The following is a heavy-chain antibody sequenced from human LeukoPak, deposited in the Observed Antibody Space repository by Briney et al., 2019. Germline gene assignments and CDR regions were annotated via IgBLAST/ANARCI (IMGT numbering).Heavy chain of an antibody. CDR2: IIPIFGTA. CDR1: GGTFSSYA. D-gene: IGHD3-22*01. V-gene: IGHV1-69*05. Sequence: SVKVSCKASGGTFSSYAISWVRQAPGQGLEWMGGIIPIFGTANYAQKFQSRVTITTDESTSTAYTELSSLRSEDTAVYYCARLLNYYDSSEASFDYWGQGTLVTVSS. CDR3: ARLLNYYDSSEASFDY. J-gene: IGHJ4*02.